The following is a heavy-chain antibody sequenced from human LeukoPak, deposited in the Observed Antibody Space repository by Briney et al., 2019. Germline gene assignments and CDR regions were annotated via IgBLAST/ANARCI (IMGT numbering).Heavy chain of an antibody. CDR3: ARASSTWYHSSVGYFAY. Sequence: PGGSLRLSCVASGFTFSSYAMSWVRRAPGKGLEWISPITGSGGTTYYADSVKGRFTISRDNSKNTLYLQMNSLRAEDTVVYHCARASSTWYHSSVGYFAYWGQGTLVTVSS. D-gene: IGHD6-13*01. CDR2: ITGSGGTT. J-gene: IGHJ4*02. V-gene: IGHV3-23*01. CDR1: GFTFSSYA.